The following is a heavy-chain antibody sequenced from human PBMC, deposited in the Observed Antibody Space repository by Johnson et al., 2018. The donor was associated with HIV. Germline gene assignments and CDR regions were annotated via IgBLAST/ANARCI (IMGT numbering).Heavy chain of an antibody. CDR3: ARVNGGAFDI. V-gene: IGHV3-9*01. D-gene: IGHD4-23*01. CDR1: GFTFDDYG. CDR2: ISWNSGSI. J-gene: IGHJ3*02. Sequence: VQLVESGGGLVQPGGSLRLSCAASGFTFDDYGMHWVRQAPGKGLEWVSGISWNSGSIGYADSVKGRFTISRDNAKNSLYLQMNSLRAEDTALYYCARVNGGAFDIWGQGTMVTVSS.